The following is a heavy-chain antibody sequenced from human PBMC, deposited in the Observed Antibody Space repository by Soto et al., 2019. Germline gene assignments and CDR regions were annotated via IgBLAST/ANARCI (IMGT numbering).Heavy chain of an antibody. CDR1: GYTXTELS. V-gene: IGHV1-24*01. CDR3: AKVDGSGSYYRPESIWFDP. Sequence: GXSXKVSFKVSGYTXTELSRHLVRQAPGKGLEWIGGFDPEDGETIYAQKFQGRFTITDDTSTDTAYIELIILRSEDTAVYYCAKVDGSGSYYRPESIWFDPWGQGTLGTVSS. CDR2: FDPEDGET. J-gene: IGHJ5*02. D-gene: IGHD3-10*01.